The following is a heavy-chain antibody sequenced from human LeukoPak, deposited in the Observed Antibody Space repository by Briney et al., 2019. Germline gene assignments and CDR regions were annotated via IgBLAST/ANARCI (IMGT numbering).Heavy chain of an antibody. Sequence: SVTVSCKASGGTFSSYAISWVRQAPGQGLEWMGGIIPIFGTANYAQKFQGRVTITADESTSTAYMELSSLRSEDTAVYYCARRCVDSSGYPYFDYWGQGTLVTVSS. CDR1: GGTFSSYA. CDR3: ARRCVDSSGYPYFDY. CDR2: IIPIFGTA. D-gene: IGHD3-22*01. V-gene: IGHV1-69*13. J-gene: IGHJ4*02.